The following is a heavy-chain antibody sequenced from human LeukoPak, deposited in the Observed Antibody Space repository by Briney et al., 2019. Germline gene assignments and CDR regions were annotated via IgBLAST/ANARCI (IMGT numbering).Heavy chain of an antibody. CDR1: GFSFSTYA. CDR2: ISATGGST. CDR3: ANRPLDY. J-gene: IGHJ4*02. V-gene: IGHV3-23*01. Sequence: PGGSLRLSCAASGFSFSTYAMSWVRQAPGKGLEWVSAISATGGSTYYADSVKGRFTISRDNSKNTLYLQINPLRAEDTAVYYCANRPLDYWGQGTLVTVSS.